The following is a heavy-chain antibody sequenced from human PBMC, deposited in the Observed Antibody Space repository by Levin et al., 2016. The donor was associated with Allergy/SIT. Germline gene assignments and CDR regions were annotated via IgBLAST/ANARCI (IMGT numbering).Heavy chain of an antibody. V-gene: IGHV3-30*18. D-gene: IGHD3-3*01. J-gene: IGHJ4*02. CDR3: AKDHEPTIFGVGVIIS. Sequence: WIRQPPGKGLEWVAVISYDGSNKYYADSVKGRFTISRDNSKNTLYLQMNSLRAEDTAVYYCAKDHEPTIFGVGVIISWGQGTLVTVSS. CDR2: ISYDGSNK.